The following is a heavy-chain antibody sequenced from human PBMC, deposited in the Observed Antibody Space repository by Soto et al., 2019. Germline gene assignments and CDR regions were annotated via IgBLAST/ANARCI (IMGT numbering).Heavy chain of an antibody. CDR1: GFTFSSYS. Sequence: GGSLRLSCGASGFTFSSYSMNWVRQAPGKGLEWVSYISSSSSTIYYADSVKGRFTISRDNAKNSLYLQMNSLRAEDTAVYYCARDSSSWHGLFNWFDPWGQGTLVTVSS. J-gene: IGHJ5*02. CDR2: ISSSSSTI. V-gene: IGHV3-48*01. D-gene: IGHD6-13*01. CDR3: ARDSSSWHGLFNWFDP.